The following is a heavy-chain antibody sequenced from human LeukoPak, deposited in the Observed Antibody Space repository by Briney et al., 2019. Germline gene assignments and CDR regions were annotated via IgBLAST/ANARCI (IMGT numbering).Heavy chain of an antibody. V-gene: IGHV3-23*01. J-gene: IGHJ4*02. CDR2: ISGSGAST. Sequence: SGGSLRLSCVASGFTFSSYAMSWVRQAPGKGLEWVSGISGSGASTYYADSVKGRFTISRDNFKNTLYLQMNSLRAEDTAVYYCARVVTAIPHFDYWGQGTLVTVSS. D-gene: IGHD2-21*02. CDR1: GFTFSSYA. CDR3: ARVVTAIPHFDY.